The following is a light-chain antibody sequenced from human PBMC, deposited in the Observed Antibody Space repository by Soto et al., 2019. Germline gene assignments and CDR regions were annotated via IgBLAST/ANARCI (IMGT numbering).Light chain of an antibody. CDR3: ATWDSILSVVV. Sequence: QSALTQPPSVSAAPGQKVTISCSGSSSNIGTYYISWYQHLPGTAPKLLIDDNNERPSGIPDRFSASKSGTSGTLGITGLQTGDEADYYCATWDSILSVVVFGGGTKLTVL. CDR1: SSNIGTYY. J-gene: IGLJ2*01. V-gene: IGLV1-51*01. CDR2: DNN.